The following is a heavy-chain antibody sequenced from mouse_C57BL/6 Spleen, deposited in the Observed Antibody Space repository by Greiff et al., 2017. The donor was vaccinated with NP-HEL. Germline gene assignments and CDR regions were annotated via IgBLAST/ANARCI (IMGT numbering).Heavy chain of an antibody. CDR3: ASLTGAAGVFDY. Sequence: VQLQQSGAELARPGASVKMSCKASGYTFTSYTMHWVKQRPGQGLEWIGYINPSSGYTKYNQKFKDKATLTADTSSSPAYMQLSSLTSEDSAVYYCASLTGAAGVFDYGGQGTTLTVSS. D-gene: IGHD4-1*01. CDR1: GYTFTSYT. V-gene: IGHV1-4*01. J-gene: IGHJ2*01. CDR2: INPSSGYT.